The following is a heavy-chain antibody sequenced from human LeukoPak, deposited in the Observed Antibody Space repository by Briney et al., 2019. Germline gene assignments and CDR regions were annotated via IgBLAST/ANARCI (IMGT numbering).Heavy chain of an antibody. Sequence: GGSLRLSCSFSGFIATSNYMAWVRQTPGKGLQWISFIYGGGNTLYADSVRDRFSISRDNSKSTLYLQMNSVRVEDTAVYYCATGGRSGMAFDFWGQGTLVTVSS. CDR3: ATGGRSGMAFDF. CDR2: IYGGGNT. J-gene: IGHJ4*02. CDR1: GFIATSNY. D-gene: IGHD2-8*01. V-gene: IGHV3-53*01.